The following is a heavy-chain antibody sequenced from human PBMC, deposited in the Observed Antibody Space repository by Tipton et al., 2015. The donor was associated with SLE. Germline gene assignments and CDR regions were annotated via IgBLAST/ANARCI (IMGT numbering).Heavy chain of an antibody. CDR3: ARLHGYSYGLNWFDP. V-gene: IGHV4-61*02. Sequence: LRLSCTVSGGSVSSGGHYWNWIRQAAGKGLEWIGRIYSSGRTDYNPSLKSRVTMSVDTSKNQFSLRLTSVIAADTAVYYCARLHGYSYGLNWFDPWGQGTLISVSS. D-gene: IGHD5-18*01. CDR1: GGSVSSGGHY. J-gene: IGHJ5*02. CDR2: IYSSGRT.